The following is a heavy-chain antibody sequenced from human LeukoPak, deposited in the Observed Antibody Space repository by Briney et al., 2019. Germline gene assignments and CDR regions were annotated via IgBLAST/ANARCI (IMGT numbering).Heavy chain of an antibody. V-gene: IGHV4-39*01. CDR1: GGSISSSSYY. CDR2: IYYSGST. CDR3: ARSNPPPSGSYPNNYFDY. Sequence: SETLSLTCTVSGGSISSSSYYWGWIRQPPGKGLEWIGSIYYSGSTYYNPSLKSRATISVDTSKTPFSLKLSSVAAPDTAMYYCARSNPPPSGSYPNNYFDYWGQGTLVTVSS. D-gene: IGHD1-26*01. J-gene: IGHJ4*02.